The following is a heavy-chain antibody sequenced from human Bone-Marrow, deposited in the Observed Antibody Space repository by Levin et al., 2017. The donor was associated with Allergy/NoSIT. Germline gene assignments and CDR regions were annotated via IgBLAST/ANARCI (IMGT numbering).Heavy chain of an antibody. CDR3: ARATQYYDFWSGYTAYLDY. J-gene: IGHJ4*02. CDR1: GGSVSSGSYY. V-gene: IGHV4-61*01. CDR2: IYYSGST. D-gene: IGHD3-3*01. Sequence: SETLSLTCTVSGGSVSSGSYYWSWIRQPPGKGLEWIGYIYYSGSTNYNPSLKSRVTISVDTSKNQFSLKLSSVTAADTAVYYCARATQYYDFWSGYTAYLDYWGQGTLVTVSS.